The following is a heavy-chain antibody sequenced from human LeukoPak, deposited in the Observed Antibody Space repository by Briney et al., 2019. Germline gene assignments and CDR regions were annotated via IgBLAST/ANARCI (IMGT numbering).Heavy chain of an antibody. CDR1: GGSISSGDYY. CDR2: IYYSGST. J-gene: IGHJ6*04. D-gene: IGHD3-10*01. CDR3: ARDYYYGSGTENYYYGMDV. V-gene: IGHV4-30-4*01. Sequence: SQTLSLTCTVSGGSISSGDYYWSWIRQPPGKGLEWIGYIYYSGSTYYNPSLKSRVTISVDTSKNQFSLKLRSVTAADTAVYYCARDYYYGSGTENYYYGMDVWGKGTTVTVSS.